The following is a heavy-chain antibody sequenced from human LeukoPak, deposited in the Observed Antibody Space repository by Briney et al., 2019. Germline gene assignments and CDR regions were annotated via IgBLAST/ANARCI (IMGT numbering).Heavy chain of an antibody. Sequence: GGSLRLSCAASRFTFTDYHMSWIRQAPGKGLEWVSYISSSGTTIYYADSMKGRFTVSRDNAKNSLYLQMNSLRAEDTAVYYCARGYYGSGSYWDYWGRGTLVTVSS. V-gene: IGHV3-11*04. CDR2: ISSSGTTI. CDR1: RFTFTDYH. CDR3: ARGYYGSGSYWDY. D-gene: IGHD3-10*01. J-gene: IGHJ4*02.